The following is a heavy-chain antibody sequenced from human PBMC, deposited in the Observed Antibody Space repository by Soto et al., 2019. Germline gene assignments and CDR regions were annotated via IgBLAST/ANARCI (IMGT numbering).Heavy chain of an antibody. CDR2: INAGNGNT. V-gene: IGHV1-3*01. D-gene: IGHD2-15*01. Sequence: GASVTVSWKASGYAFTSYARHWVRQAPGQRLEWMGWINAGNGNTKYSQKFQGRVTITRDTSASTAYMELSSLRSEDTAVYYCARIHCSGGSCYGNFDYWGQGTLVTVSS. CDR1: GYAFTSYA. CDR3: ARIHCSGGSCYGNFDY. J-gene: IGHJ4*02.